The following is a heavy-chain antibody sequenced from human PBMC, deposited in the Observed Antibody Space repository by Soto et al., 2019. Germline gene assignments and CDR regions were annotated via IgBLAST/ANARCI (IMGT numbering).Heavy chain of an antibody. CDR3: AKEAGDH. V-gene: IGHV1-69*01. Sequence: QLQLVQSGAEVKERGSSVKISCKTSGGNFNTYALTWVRQAPGQGLEWIGGIIPMFDIKNVAQRFQGRVTLNVDDSMTTAYMEMTSLRSDDTAVYHCAKEAGDHWGQGTLVTVSS. J-gene: IGHJ4*02. D-gene: IGHD3-10*01. CDR1: GGNFNTYA. CDR2: IIPMFDIK.